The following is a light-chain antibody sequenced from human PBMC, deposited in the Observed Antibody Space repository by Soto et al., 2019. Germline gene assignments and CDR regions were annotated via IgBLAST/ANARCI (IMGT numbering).Light chain of an antibody. Sequence: QSVLTQSPSVSAAPGQTVTICCSGTTSNIGNNYVSWYQLLPETAPKLLIYDNIKRPSGIPDRFSGSKSGTSATLVITGLQTGDEADYYCGTWESSRNWVFGGGTQLTVL. CDR3: GTWESSRNWV. CDR2: DNI. CDR1: TSNIGNNY. J-gene: IGLJ3*02. V-gene: IGLV1-51*01.